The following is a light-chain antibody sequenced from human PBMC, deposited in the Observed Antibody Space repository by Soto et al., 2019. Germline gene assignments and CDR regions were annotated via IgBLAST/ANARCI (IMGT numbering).Light chain of an antibody. Sequence: EIVMTQSPATLSVSPGEGLTLSCRTSQSMTTNLAWYHQKPGQAPRLLIHGTFTTATGIPARFSGSGSGTEFTVTISTLQSEDCAVYYCHHYYKWPWTVGQGTEVAI. CDR2: GTF. CDR3: HHYYKWPWT. CDR1: QSMTTN. V-gene: IGKV3-15*01. J-gene: IGKJ1*01.